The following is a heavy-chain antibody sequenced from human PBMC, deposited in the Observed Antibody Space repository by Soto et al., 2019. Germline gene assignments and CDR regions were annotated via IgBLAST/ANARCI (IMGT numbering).Heavy chain of an antibody. Sequence: EVQLVESGGGLVQPGRSLRLSCAASGFTFDDYAMHWVRQAPGKGLEWVSGISWNSGSIGYADSVKGRFTISRDNAKNSLYLQMNSLRAEDTALYYCAKARVVPAARYWYFDLWGRGTLVTVSS. D-gene: IGHD2-2*01. CDR1: GFTFDDYA. V-gene: IGHV3-9*01. CDR3: AKARVVPAARYWYFDL. J-gene: IGHJ2*01. CDR2: ISWNSGSI.